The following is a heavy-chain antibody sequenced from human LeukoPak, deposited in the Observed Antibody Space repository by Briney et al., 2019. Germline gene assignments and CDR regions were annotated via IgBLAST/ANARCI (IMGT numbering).Heavy chain of an antibody. CDR2: INPNSGNT. Sequence: ASVKVSCKTSGYTFTGYYMHWVRQAPGQGLEWMGWINPNSGNTHYAQKFQDRVTMTRDTSISTAYMELNSLISDDTAVYYCAREGAAAEDVNWFDPWGQGTLVTVSS. J-gene: IGHJ5*02. CDR1: GYTFTGYY. V-gene: IGHV1-2*02. CDR3: AREGAAAEDVNWFDP. D-gene: IGHD6-25*01.